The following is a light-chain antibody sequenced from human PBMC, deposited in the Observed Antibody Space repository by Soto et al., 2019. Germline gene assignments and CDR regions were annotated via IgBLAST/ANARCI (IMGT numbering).Light chain of an antibody. V-gene: IGLV2-14*01. Sequence: QSALTQPASVSGSPGQSITISCTGTSSDVGGYNYVSWYQQHPGKAPKLMIYDVRNRPSGVSNRFSGSKSVNTASLTISGLQAEDEAGYYCSSYTTISTYVFGTGTKVTVL. CDR1: SSDVGGYNY. CDR2: DVR. CDR3: SSYTTISTYV. J-gene: IGLJ1*01.